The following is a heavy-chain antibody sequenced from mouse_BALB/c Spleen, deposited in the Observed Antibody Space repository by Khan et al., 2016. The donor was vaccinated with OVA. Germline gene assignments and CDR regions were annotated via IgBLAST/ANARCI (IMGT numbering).Heavy chain of an antibody. CDR2: VSTGGHYT. CDR1: GFTFSTYG. Sequence: EVKLVESGGDIVKPGGSLKLSYAASGFTFSTYGMSWVRQTPDKRLEWVATVSTGGHYTYYTDTVKGRFTISRDTAKNTLYLQMSSLGSEDTAIFYCARLAYYYDSEGFAYWGQGTLVTVSA. J-gene: IGHJ3*01. V-gene: IGHV5-6*01. CDR3: ARLAYYYDSEGFAY. D-gene: IGHD1-1*01.